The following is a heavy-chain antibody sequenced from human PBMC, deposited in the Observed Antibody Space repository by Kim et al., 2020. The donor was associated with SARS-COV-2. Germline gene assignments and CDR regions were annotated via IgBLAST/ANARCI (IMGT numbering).Heavy chain of an antibody. Sequence: ASVKVSCKASGYTFTSYYMHWVRQAPGQGLEWMGIINPSGGSTSYAQKFQGRVTMTRDTSTSTVYMELSSLRSEDTAVYYCAREGHGGGNSAGAFDIWGQGTMVTVSS. CDR1: GYTFTSYY. V-gene: IGHV1-46*01. D-gene: IGHD2-21*02. CDR3: AREGHGGGNSAGAFDI. CDR2: INPSGGST. J-gene: IGHJ3*02.